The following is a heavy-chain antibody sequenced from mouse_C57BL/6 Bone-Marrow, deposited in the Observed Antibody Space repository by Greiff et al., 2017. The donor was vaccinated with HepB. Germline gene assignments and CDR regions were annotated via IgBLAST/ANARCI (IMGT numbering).Heavy chain of an antibody. D-gene: IGHD1-1*01. CDR3: ARRYYGSMDY. CDR2: ISSGSSTI. J-gene: IGHJ4*01. Sequence: EVKVVESGGGLVKPGGSLKLSCAASGFTFSDYGMHWVRQAPEKGLEWVAYISSGSSTIYYTDTVKGRCTISRDNAKNTLFLQMTSLRSEDTAMYYCARRYYGSMDYWGQGTTVTVSS. CDR1: GFTFSDYG. V-gene: IGHV5-17*01.